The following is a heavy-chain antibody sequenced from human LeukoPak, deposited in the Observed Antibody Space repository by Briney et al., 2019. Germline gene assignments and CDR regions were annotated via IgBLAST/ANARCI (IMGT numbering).Heavy chain of an antibody. V-gene: IGHV4-34*01. CDR1: GGSFSGYY. J-gene: IGHJ3*02. Sequence: PSETLSLTCAVYGGSFSGYYWSWIRQPPGKGLEWIGEINRSGGTNYNPSLKSRVTISVDTSKNQFSLKLSSVTAADTAVYYCARGWGGADAFDIWGQGTMVTVSS. D-gene: IGHD7-27*01. CDR2: INRSGGT. CDR3: ARGWGGADAFDI.